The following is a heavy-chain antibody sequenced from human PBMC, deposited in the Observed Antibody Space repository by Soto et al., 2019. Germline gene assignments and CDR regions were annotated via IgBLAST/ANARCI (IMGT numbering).Heavy chain of an antibody. CDR1: GFTFSSYA. J-gene: IGHJ4*02. CDR2: ISGSGGST. V-gene: IGHV3-23*01. D-gene: IGHD3-22*01. CDR3: AKTYYYDSSGPLYYFDY. Sequence: GSLRLSCAASGFTFSSYAMSWVRQAPGKGLEWVSAISGSGGSTYYADSVKGRFTISRDNSKNTLYLQMNSLRAEDTAVYYCAKTYYYDSSGPLYYFDYWGQGTLVTVSS.